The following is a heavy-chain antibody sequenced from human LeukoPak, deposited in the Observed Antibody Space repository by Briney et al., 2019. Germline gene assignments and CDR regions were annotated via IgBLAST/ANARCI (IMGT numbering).Heavy chain of an antibody. CDR2: IYTGGST. J-gene: IGHJ4*02. CDR3: ARGGGTSWLDY. Sequence: SETLSLTCTVSGGSISNYYWPWIRQPAGKGLEWIGRIYTGGSTNYNPSLKSRVTMSVDTSKNQFSLKVSSVTAADTAVYYCARGGGTSWLDYWGQGTLVIVSS. D-gene: IGHD6-13*01. CDR1: GGSISNYY. V-gene: IGHV4-4*07.